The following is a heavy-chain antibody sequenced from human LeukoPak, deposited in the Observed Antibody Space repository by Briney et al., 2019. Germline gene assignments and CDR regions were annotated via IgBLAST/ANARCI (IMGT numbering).Heavy chain of an antibody. D-gene: IGHD3-22*01. CDR1: GGSISSGGYY. CDR2: IYYSGST. Sequence: SETLSLTCTVSGGSISSGGYYWSWIRQHPGKGLEWIGYIYYSGSTYYNPSLKSRVTISVDTSKNQFSLKLSSVTAADTAVYYCARIVDGSDAFDIWGQGTMVTVSS. V-gene: IGHV4-31*03. CDR3: ARIVDGSDAFDI. J-gene: IGHJ3*02.